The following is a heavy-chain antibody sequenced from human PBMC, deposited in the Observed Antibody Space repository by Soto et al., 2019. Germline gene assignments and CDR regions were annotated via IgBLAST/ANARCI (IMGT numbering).Heavy chain of an antibody. J-gene: IGHJ5*02. D-gene: IGHD1-7*01. CDR1: GYTFTSYY. V-gene: IGHV1-46*01. Sequence: ASVKVSCKASGYTFTSYYMHWVRQAPGQGLEWMGIINPSGGSTSYAQKFQGRVTMTTDTSTSTAYMELRSLRSDDTAVYYCARAYNWNWYWFDPWGQGTLVTVSS. CDR2: INPSGGST. CDR3: ARAYNWNWYWFDP.